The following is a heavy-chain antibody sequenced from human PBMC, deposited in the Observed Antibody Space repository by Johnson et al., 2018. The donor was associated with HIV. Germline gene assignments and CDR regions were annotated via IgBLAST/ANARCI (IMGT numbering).Heavy chain of an antibody. CDR1: GFTFSDYY. CDR3: ARVRPKGSFDS. CDR2: ISTSGSTI. J-gene: IGHJ3*02. V-gene: IGHV3-11*04. D-gene: IGHD1-1*01. Sequence: QVQLVESGGGLVQPGGSLRLSCIASGFTFSDYYMSWIRQAPGKGLEWVSCISTSGSTIYSADSVQGRFTISRDNAKNSLYLQMNSLSAEDTAVYYCARVRPKGSFDSWGQGTMVTVSS.